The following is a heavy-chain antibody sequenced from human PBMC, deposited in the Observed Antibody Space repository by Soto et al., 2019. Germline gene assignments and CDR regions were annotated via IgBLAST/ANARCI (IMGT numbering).Heavy chain of an antibody. D-gene: IGHD2-15*01. J-gene: IGHJ5*02. CDR2: FDPEDGET. CDR3: ATEFGICSGGSCHNWFDP. V-gene: IGHV1-24*01. Sequence: QVQLVQSGAEVKKPGASVKVSCKVSGYTLTELSMHWVRQAPGKGLEWMGGFDPEDGETIYAQKFQGRDTMTEDTSTDTAYVELSSLRSEDTAVYYCATEFGICSGGSCHNWFDPWGQGTLVTVSS. CDR1: GYTLTELS.